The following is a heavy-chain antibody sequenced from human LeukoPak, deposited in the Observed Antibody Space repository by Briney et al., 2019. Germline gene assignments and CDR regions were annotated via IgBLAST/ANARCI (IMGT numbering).Heavy chain of an antibody. CDR3: ARDTAMAPLHFDY. CDR1: GCSISSGGYY. J-gene: IGHJ4*02. Sequence: SKTVSLTCIVSGCSISSGGYYWSWIRQHPGKGLEWFGYIYYSGSTYYNPSLKSRVTISVDTSKNQFSLKLSSVTAADTAVYYCARDTAMAPLHFDYWGQGTLVTVSS. D-gene: IGHD5-18*01. CDR2: IYYSGST. V-gene: IGHV4-31*03.